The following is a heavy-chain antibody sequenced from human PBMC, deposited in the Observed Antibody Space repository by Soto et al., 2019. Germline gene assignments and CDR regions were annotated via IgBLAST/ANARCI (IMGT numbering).Heavy chain of an antibody. J-gene: IGHJ6*02. CDR3: SRDNEHYDFWCGYSHFPADYYYYGMDV. D-gene: IGHD3-3*01. CDR2: ISAYNGNT. Sequence: QVQLVQSGAEVKKPGASVKVSCKASGYTFTSYGISWVRQAPGQGLEWMGWISAYNGNTNYAQKLQGRVTMTTDTSTSTADKELRSLRSADTAAYYCSRDNEHYDFWCGYSHFPADYYYYGMDVWGQGTTVTVSS. V-gene: IGHV1-18*01. CDR1: GYTFTSYG.